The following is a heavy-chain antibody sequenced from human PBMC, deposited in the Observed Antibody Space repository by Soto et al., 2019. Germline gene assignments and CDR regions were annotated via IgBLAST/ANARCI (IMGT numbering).Heavy chain of an antibody. CDR3: AREYVRSFLYYGMDV. V-gene: IGHV1-2*02. J-gene: IGHJ6*02. Sequence: QVQLVQSGAEVKKPGASVKVSCKESGYTFTGYYMHWVRQAPGQGLEWMGWINPNSGGTNYAQKFQGRATMTRDRSISTAYMELSRLRSDDTAVYYCAREYVRSFLYYGMDVWGQGTTVTVSS. CDR2: INPNSGGT. D-gene: IGHD3-10*02. CDR1: GYTFTGYY.